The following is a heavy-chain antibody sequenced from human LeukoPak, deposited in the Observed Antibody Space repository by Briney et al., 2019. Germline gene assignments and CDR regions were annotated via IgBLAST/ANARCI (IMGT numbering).Heavy chain of an antibody. CDR2: ITGRGDST. D-gene: IGHD3-3*01. V-gene: IGHV3-23*01. J-gene: IGHJ1*01. CDR1: GFTFINYA. Sequence: GGSLILSRAASGFTFINYAMSWVRQVPGRGLEWVSTITGRGDSTYVADSVKGRFTISRDNSKNTLYLQMNSLRAEDTAVYYCAKGYDFWSDYFQHWGQGTLVTVSS. CDR3: AKGYDFWSDYFQH.